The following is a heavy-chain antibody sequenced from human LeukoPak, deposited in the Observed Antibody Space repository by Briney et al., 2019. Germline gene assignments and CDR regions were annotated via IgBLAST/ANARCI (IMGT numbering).Heavy chain of an antibody. D-gene: IGHD4-17*01. J-gene: IGHJ6*02. CDR2: IRSGGSTI. V-gene: IGHV3-11*01. CDR1: GFTFSDYY. Sequence: EPGGSLRLSCAASGFTFSDYYMSWIRQAPGKGLEWVSYIRSGGSTIYYADSVKGRFTISRDNAKNSLYLQMNSLRAEDTAVYYCAREITTVTTVAMDVWGQGTTVTVSS. CDR3: AREITTVTTVAMDV.